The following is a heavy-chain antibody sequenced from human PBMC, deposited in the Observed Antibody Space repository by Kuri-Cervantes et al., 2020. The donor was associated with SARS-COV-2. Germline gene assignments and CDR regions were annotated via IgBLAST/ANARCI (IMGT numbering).Heavy chain of an antibody. CDR3: AREIQYSGSSLDFDY. D-gene: IGHD1-26*01. V-gene: IGHV1-2*02. J-gene: IGHJ4*02. Sequence: ASVKVSCKASGYTFTNYYIHWVRQAPGQGLEWMGWINPRSGGTKSAQKFQGRVTMTRDTSISTAYLEMKRLTSDDTAVYYCAREIQYSGSSLDFDYWGQGTLVTVSS. CDR2: INPRSGGT. CDR1: GYTFTNYY.